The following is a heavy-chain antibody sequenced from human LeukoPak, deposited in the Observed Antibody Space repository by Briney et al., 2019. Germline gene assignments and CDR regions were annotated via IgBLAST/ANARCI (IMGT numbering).Heavy chain of an antibody. Sequence: SGGSLRLSCAASGFTFNSYGMHWVRQAPGRGLEWVSSVDGGGGGTYYADSVKGRFTISRDNSKDTLYLQMNGLRAEDTAVYFCAKQSAGSAAWYSLHYDFWGQGTLVTVSS. J-gene: IGHJ4*02. V-gene: IGHV3-23*01. CDR1: GFTFNSYG. D-gene: IGHD6-13*01. CDR2: VDGGGGGT. CDR3: AKQSAGSAAWYSLHYDF.